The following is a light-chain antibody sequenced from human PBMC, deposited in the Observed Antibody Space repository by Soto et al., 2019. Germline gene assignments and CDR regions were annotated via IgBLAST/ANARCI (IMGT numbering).Light chain of an antibody. J-gene: IGKJ4*01. CDR2: DAS. CDR1: QSVSSY. CDR3: QQRSNWPG. V-gene: IGKV3-11*01. Sequence: EIGLTQSPATLSLSPGERATLSCRASQSVSSYLAWYQQKPGQAPRLLIYDASNRATGIPARFSGSGSGTDFTLTISSLEPEDFSGYYCQQRSNWPGFGGGTKVEIK.